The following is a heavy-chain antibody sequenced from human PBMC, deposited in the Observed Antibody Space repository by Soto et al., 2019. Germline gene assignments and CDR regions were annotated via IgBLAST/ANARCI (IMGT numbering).Heavy chain of an antibody. CDR2: SWYDGKT. D-gene: IGHD2-8*01. CDR3: ARVRNNNDKRRDV. J-gene: IGHJ6*02. Sequence: QEQLVESGGGMVHPGTSLRLSCVTSGITLAAHGMHWVRQAPGKGLEWVALSWYDGKTFYGDSVKGRFTISRDTSRVFRDMRSLRPDDPAVYFCARVRNNNDKRRDVWGQGTTVIFS. CDR1: GITLAAHG. V-gene: IGHV3-33*01.